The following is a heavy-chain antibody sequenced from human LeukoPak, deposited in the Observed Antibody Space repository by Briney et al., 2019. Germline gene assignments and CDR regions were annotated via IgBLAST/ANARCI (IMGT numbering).Heavy chain of an antibody. Sequence: ASVKVSCKASGYTFTGYYMHWVRQAPGQGLEWMRWINPNSGGTNYAQKFQGWVTMTRDTSISTAYMELSRLRSDDTAVYYCATSYPLTGHYYGMDVWGKGTTVTVSS. CDR1: GYTFTGYY. J-gene: IGHJ6*04. D-gene: IGHD1-14*01. V-gene: IGHV1-2*04. CDR3: ATSYPLTGHYYGMDV. CDR2: INPNSGGT.